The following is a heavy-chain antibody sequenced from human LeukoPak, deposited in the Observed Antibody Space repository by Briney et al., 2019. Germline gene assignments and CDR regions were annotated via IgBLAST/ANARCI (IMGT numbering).Heavy chain of an antibody. CDR3: ARSITVTGADNWFDP. V-gene: IGHV4-59*01. D-gene: IGHD6-19*01. J-gene: IGHJ5*02. Sequence: PSETLSLTCTVSGGSISFYYWSWIRQPPGKGLEWIGYIYYSGSTNYNPSLKSRVTISVDTSKNQFSLKLSSVTAADKAMYYCARSITVTGADNWFDPWGQGTLVTVSS. CDR1: GGSISFYY. CDR2: IYYSGST.